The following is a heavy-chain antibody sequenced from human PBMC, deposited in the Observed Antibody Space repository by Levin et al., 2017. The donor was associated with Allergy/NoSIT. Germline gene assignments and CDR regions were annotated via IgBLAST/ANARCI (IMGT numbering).Heavy chain of an antibody. CDR1: GFTFGDDA. CDR2: IRAKFYGATT. CDR3: AREGGWGAVDY. D-gene: IGHD6-19*01. J-gene: IGHJ4*02. Sequence: PGGSLRLSCTTSGFTFGDDAMMWFRQAPGKGLEWLGFIRAKFYGATTEYAASVNGRFTISRDDSKGIAYLQMNSLNMEDSAVYYCAREGGWGAVDYWGQGTLGTVSA. V-gene: IGHV3-49*03.